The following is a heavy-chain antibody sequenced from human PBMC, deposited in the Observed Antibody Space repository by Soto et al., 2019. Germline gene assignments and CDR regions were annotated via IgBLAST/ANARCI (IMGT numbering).Heavy chain of an antibody. CDR1: GYTFIGYD. Sequence: QVQLVQSGAEVKKPGASVKVSCKASGYTFIGYDINWMRQAPGQGLEWMGWMNPNSDDTRYAQNFQGRVTMTRDTSTSTVYMELSSLRSEDSAVYYCARVMVRGVIINDCWGQGTMVTVSS. V-gene: IGHV1-8*01. J-gene: IGHJ4*02. CDR2: MNPNSDDT. CDR3: ARVMVRGVIINDC. D-gene: IGHD3-10*01.